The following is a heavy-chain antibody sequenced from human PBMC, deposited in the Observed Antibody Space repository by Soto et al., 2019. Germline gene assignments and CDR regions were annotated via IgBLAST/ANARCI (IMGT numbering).Heavy chain of an antibody. Sequence: QVQLQQWGAGLLKPSETLSLTCAVYGGSFSGYQWTWIRQTPGKGLEWIGEINDSGNINYNPSLTSRVTILLDTPKKQISVKLSSVTAADSAVYYCARGLILWFGELSRRGGYYYYMDVWGKGTTVTVSS. CDR1: GGSFSGYQ. CDR3: ARGLILWFGELSRRGGYYYYMDV. J-gene: IGHJ6*03. D-gene: IGHD3-10*01. CDR2: INDSGNI. V-gene: IGHV4-34*01.